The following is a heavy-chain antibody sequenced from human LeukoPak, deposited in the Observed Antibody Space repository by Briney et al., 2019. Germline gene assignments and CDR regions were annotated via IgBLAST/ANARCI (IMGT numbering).Heavy chain of an antibody. J-gene: IGHJ4*02. D-gene: IGHD6-13*01. V-gene: IGHV1-2*02. CDR3: ARGFSSWYLSPYYLEY. Sequence: SVKVSCKASGYTFTGYYMHWVRQVPGQALEWMGWSNPNSGGTNYAQKFQGRVTMTRDTSITTAYMELSRLRSDDTAVYYCARGFSSWYLSPYYLEYCGQGTPVTVSS. CDR2: SNPNSGGT. CDR1: GYTFTGYY.